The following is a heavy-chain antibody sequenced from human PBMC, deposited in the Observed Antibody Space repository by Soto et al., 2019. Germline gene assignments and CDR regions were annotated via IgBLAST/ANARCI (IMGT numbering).Heavy chain of an antibody. Sequence: PSETLSLTCTVSGGSISSYYWSWIRQFPGKGLEWIGYIHYTGRTKYNPSLKSRVTISVDTSKNQISLRLSSVTVADTAVYYCARGRYSYGRWGQGFLVTV. J-gene: IGHJ4*02. CDR3: ARGRYSYGR. D-gene: IGHD5-18*01. CDR2: IHYTGRT. CDR1: GGSISSYY. V-gene: IGHV4-59*12.